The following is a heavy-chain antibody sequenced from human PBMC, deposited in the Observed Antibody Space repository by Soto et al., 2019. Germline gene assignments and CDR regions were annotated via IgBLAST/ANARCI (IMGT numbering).Heavy chain of an antibody. V-gene: IGHV3-48*04. D-gene: IGHD3-22*01. CDR2: INSGGSVI. CDR3: ARDEDGTYEFDY. J-gene: IGHJ4*02. CDR1: GFTFTSFG. Sequence: EVQLVESGGGLVQPGGSLRLSCAASGFTFTSFGMTWVRQAPGRGLEWVSHINSGGSVILYADSVKGRVTISRDNSKNSLYLVMNSLRADDTAVYFCARDEDGTYEFDYWGQGTLVTVSS.